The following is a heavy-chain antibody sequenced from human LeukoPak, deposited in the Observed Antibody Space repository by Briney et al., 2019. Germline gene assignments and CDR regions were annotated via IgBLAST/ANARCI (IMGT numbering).Heavy chain of an antibody. Sequence: ASVKVSCKASGYTFTGYYMHWVRQAPGQGLEWMGWINPNSGGTNYAHKFQGRVTMTRDTSISTAYMELSRLRSDDTAVYYCARAYNWNYRALYGMDVWGQGTTVTVSS. D-gene: IGHD1-7*01. CDR3: ARAYNWNYRALYGMDV. CDR2: INPNSGGT. CDR1: GYTFTGYY. V-gene: IGHV1-2*02. J-gene: IGHJ6*02.